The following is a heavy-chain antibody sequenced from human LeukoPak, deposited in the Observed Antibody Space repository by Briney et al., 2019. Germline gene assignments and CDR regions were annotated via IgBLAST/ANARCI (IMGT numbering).Heavy chain of an antibody. CDR2: ISDDGRSK. CDR1: GFSFISYG. D-gene: IGHD4-17*01. J-gene: IGHJ4*02. CDR3: AKRPSDYGDYVSYFDY. V-gene: IGHV3-30*18. Sequence: GGSLRLSCAASGFSFISYGMRWVRQAPGKGLEWVGVISDDGRSKDYADSVKGRFTISRENSKDTLYLQMNSLRDEHTAVYYCAKRPSDYGDYVSYFDYWGQGTLVTVSS.